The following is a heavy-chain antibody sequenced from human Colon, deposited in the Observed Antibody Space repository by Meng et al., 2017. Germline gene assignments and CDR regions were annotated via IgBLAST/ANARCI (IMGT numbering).Heavy chain of an antibody. D-gene: IGHD5-12*01. CDR3: ARGRYSGYLP. CDR1: GVSFSGYY. V-gene: IGHV4-34*01. J-gene: IGHJ5*02. CDR2: INHSGST. Sequence: QVQVQQWGAGLLKPSETLSLTCAAYGVSFSGYYWSWIRQPPGKGLEWIGEINHSGSTNYNPSLKSRVTISVDTSKNQFSLKLSSVTAADTAVYYCARGRYSGYLPWGQGTLVTVSS.